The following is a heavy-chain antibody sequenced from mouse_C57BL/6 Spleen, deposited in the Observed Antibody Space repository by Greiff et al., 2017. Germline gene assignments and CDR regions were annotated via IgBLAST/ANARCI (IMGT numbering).Heavy chain of an antibody. V-gene: IGHV1-81*01. Sequence: QVQLQQSGAELARPGASVKLSCKASGYTFTSYGISWVKQRTGQGLEWIGEIYPRSGNTYYNEKFKGKATLTADKSSSTAYMELRSLTSEDSAVYFCARRSDSSGYGDYWGQGTTLTVSS. D-gene: IGHD3-2*02. CDR3: ARRSDSSGYGDY. CDR1: GYTFTSYG. CDR2: IYPRSGNT. J-gene: IGHJ2*01.